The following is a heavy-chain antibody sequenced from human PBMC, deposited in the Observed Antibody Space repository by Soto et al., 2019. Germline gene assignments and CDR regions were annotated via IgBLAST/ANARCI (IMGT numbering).Heavy chain of an antibody. CDR1: GDSIRSGDYY. Sequence: QVHLEESGPGLVKPSQTLSLTCTVLGDSIRSGDYYWNSIRQPPGRGLEWIGYIYYSGSTYYNPSLKSRLTVSVDTSQNQLSLRLRSVIAADTAVYYCARSAGYYYYGMDVWGQGTTVIVSS. J-gene: IGHJ6*02. V-gene: IGHV4-30-4*01. CDR3: ARSAGYYYYGMDV. CDR2: IYYSGST.